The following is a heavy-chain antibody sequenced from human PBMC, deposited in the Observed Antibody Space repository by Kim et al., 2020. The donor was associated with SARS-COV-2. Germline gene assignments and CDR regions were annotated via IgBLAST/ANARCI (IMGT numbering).Heavy chain of an antibody. CDR1: GFTFSSYG. Sequence: GGSLRLSCAASGFTFSSYGMHWVRRAPGKGLEWVAVISYDGSNKYYADSVKGRFTISRDNSKNTLYLQMNSLRAEDTAVYYCARVNAAIAAAAMDYYYSGMDVWGQGTTVTVSS. J-gene: IGHJ6*02. V-gene: IGHV3-33*05. CDR2: ISYDGSNK. D-gene: IGHD6-13*01. CDR3: ARVNAAIAAAAMDYYYSGMDV.